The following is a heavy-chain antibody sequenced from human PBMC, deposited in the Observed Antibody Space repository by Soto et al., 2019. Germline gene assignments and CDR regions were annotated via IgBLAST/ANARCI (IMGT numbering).Heavy chain of an antibody. D-gene: IGHD3-22*01. CDR1: GGCISSGGYY. V-gene: IGHV4-31*03. CDR3: ARSSITMTGGPPQEFSAEYFQH. CDR2: IYYSGST. J-gene: IGHJ1*01. Sequence: QVQLQESGPGLVKPSQTLSLTCTVSGGCISSGGYYWSWIRQHPGKGLEWIGYIYYSGSTYYNPSLKSRVIISVDTSKNQFSMKLSSVTAADTALYYCARSSITMTGGPPQEFSAEYFQHWGQGTLVTFSS.